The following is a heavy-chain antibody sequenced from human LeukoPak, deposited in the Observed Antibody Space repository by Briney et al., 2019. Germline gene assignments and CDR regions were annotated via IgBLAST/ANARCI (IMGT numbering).Heavy chain of an antibody. CDR2: IYYSGST. V-gene: IGHV4-31*03. CDR1: GGSISSGGYY. Sequence: ASQTLSLTCTVSGGSISSGGYYWSWIRQHPGKGLEWIGYIYYSGSTYYNPSLKSRVTISVDTYKNQFSLKLSSVTAADTAVYYCARDPSYDYVWGSYRPSYFVCWGQGSLVTVFS. J-gene: IGHJ4*02. D-gene: IGHD3-16*02. CDR3: ARDPSYDYVWGSYRPSYFVC.